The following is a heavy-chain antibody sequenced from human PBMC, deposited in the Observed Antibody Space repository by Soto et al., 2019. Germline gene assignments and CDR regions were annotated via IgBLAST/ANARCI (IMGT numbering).Heavy chain of an antibody. D-gene: IGHD2-15*01. J-gene: IGHJ3*02. Sequence: GGSLRLSCAASGFTFSSYEMNWVRQAPGKGLEWVSYISSSGSTIYYADSVKGRFTISRDNAKNSLYLQMNSLRAEDTAVYYCARGGGEEAEGAFDIWGQGTMVTVSS. CDR1: GFTFSSYE. CDR2: ISSSGSTI. V-gene: IGHV3-48*03. CDR3: ARGGGEEAEGAFDI.